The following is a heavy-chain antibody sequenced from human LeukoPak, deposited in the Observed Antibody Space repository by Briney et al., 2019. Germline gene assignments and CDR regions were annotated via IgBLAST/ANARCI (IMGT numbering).Heavy chain of an antibody. CDR1: GFTFSSYG. V-gene: IGHV3-21*01. Sequence: NPGGSLRLTCAASGFTFSSYGMHWVRQAPGKGLVWVSSISSSSSYIYYADSVKGRFTISRDNAKNSLYLQMNSLRAEDTAVYYCARGIAVGNWFDPWGQGTLVTVSS. CDR3: ARGIAVGNWFDP. D-gene: IGHD6-19*01. CDR2: ISSSSSYI. J-gene: IGHJ5*02.